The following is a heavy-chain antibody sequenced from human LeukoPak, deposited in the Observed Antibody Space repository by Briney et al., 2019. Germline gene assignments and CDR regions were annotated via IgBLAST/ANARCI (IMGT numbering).Heavy chain of an antibody. CDR1: GGSISSYY. V-gene: IGHV4-59*01. J-gene: IGHJ4*02. D-gene: IGHD5-18*01. CDR2: VSYSGST. CDR3: ARENDRYGRIDY. Sequence: SETLSLTCTVFGGSISSYYWSWVRQPPGKGLEWIGYVSYSGSTDYNPSLKSRVIISIDTSKNQFSLRLSSVTAADTAVYYCARENDRYGRIDYWGQGTQVTVSS.